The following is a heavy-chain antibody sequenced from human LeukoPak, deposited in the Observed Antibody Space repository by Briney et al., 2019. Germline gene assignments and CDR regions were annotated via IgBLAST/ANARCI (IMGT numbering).Heavy chain of an antibody. CDR1: GLIFSNYA. V-gene: IGHV3-23*01. CDR2: ISSRGDST. Sequence: PGGSLRLSCAASGLIFSNYAMSWVRQVPGRGLEWVPTISSRGDSTYVADSVKGRFTISRDNAKNSLYLQMNSLRAEDTAVYYCTRADAIYFGYWGQGTLVTVSS. J-gene: IGHJ4*02. CDR3: TRADAIYFGY.